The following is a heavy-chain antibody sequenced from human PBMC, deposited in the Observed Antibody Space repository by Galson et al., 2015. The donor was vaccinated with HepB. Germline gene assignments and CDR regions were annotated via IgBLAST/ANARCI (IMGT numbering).Heavy chain of an antibody. J-gene: IGHJ4*02. CDR1: GFIFSRHG. D-gene: IGHD6-13*01. V-gene: IGHV3-33*01. Sequence: SLRLACAASGFIFSRHGFHWVRQAPGKGLEWVALIWADGTKQLYGDSVKGRCTISRDNAKNTVYLQMNSLRADDTAVYYCAREAAIAAPAAFDNWGQGALVTVSS. CDR2: IWADGTKQ. CDR3: AREAAIAAPAAFDN.